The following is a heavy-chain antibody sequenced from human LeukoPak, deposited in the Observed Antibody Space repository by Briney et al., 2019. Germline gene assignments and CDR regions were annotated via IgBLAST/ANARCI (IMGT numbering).Heavy chain of an antibody. D-gene: IGHD5-18*01. J-gene: IGHJ4*02. V-gene: IGHV3-30*18. CDR1: GFTFSSYG. CDR2: VSYGGSNK. CDR3: AEAHYWVEYRYGYSGYYFDY. Sequence: GGSLRLSCAASGFTFSSYGMHWVRQAPGKGLEWVAVVSYGGSNKYYADSVKGRFTISRDNSKNTLYLQMRSLRAKDTAGYYCAEAHYWVEYRYGYSGYYFDYWGQGTLVTVSS.